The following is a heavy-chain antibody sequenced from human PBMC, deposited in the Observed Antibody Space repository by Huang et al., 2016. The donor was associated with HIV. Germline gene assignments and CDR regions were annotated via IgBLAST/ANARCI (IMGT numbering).Heavy chain of an antibody. V-gene: IGHV1-18*04. CDR1: GYTFTSYG. CDR3: ARLYYDSSGYYSKYFDL. Sequence: QVQLVQSGAEVKKPGATVKVSCKASGYTFTSYGISWVRQAPGQGLEWMGWISAYNGNTNYEQKGQGRVTMTTDTSTSTAYMELRSLRSDDTAVYYCARLYYDSSGYYSKYFDLWGRGTLVTVSS. D-gene: IGHD3-22*01. CDR2: ISAYNGNT. J-gene: IGHJ2*01.